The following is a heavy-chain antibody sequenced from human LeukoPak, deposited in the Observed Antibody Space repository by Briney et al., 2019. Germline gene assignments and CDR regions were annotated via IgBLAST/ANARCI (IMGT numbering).Heavy chain of an antibody. Sequence: SETLSLTCSVSGGSISAYYWNWIRQPPGKGLEWIGYIYYSGSTNYNPSLKSRVTISVDTSKNQFSLKLSSVTAADTAVYYCARGADSSGYYSIFYFDYWGQGTLVTVSS. D-gene: IGHD3-22*01. CDR2: IYYSGST. CDR3: ARGADSSGYYSIFYFDY. CDR1: GGSISAYY. J-gene: IGHJ4*02. V-gene: IGHV4-59*01.